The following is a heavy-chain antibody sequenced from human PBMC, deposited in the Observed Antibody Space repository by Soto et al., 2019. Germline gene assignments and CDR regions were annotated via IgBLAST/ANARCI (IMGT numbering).Heavy chain of an antibody. CDR1: GGSFRRDD. CDR2: INHIGNT. D-gene: IGHD4-17*01. CDR3: ARGAYGGNSKYFQH. V-gene: IGHV4-34*01. J-gene: IGHJ1*01. Sequence: SETLSLTCAVYGGSFRRDDWSWIRQPPGKGLELMGEINHIGNTNYNPSLKSRVTISVDTSKNQFSLKLSSVTAAHTAVYYCARGAYGGNSKYFQHWGQGPLVT.